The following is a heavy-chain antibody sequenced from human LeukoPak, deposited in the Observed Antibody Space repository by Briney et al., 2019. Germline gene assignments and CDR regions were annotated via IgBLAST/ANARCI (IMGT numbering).Heavy chain of an antibody. J-gene: IGHJ5*02. D-gene: IGHD2-8*01. CDR1: GLTFSSHW. CDR3: ARGAGTNDWYDP. V-gene: IGHV3-74*01. CDR2: ITNDGSST. Sequence: GGSLRLSCAASGLTFSSHWMHWVRQAPGKGLVWVSRITNDGSSTTYADSVKGRFTISRDNSKNTLYLQMNSLRAEDTAVYYCARGAGTNDWYDPWGQGTLVTVSS.